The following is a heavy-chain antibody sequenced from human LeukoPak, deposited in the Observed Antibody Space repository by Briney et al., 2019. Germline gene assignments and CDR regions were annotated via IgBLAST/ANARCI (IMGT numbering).Heavy chain of an antibody. J-gene: IGHJ4*02. Sequence: SETLSLTCGVYGGSFSGYYWSWIRQPPGKGLEWIGEINNSGSTNYNPSLKSRVTISVDTSKNQISLKLSSVTAADTAVYYGVRYIAAAGGFDYWGQGTLVTVSS. D-gene: IGHD6-13*01. CDR1: GGSFSGYY. V-gene: IGHV4-34*01. CDR3: VRYIAAAGGFDY. CDR2: INNSGST.